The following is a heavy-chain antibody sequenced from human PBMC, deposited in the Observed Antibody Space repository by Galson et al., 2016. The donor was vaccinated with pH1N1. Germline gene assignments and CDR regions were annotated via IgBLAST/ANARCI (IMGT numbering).Heavy chain of an antibody. D-gene: IGHD3/OR15-3a*01. Sequence: ETLSLTCTVSGGSISSSSYYWGWIRQPPGKGLEWIGSIYYSGSTYYNPSLKSRVTISVDTSKNQFSLKLSSVTAADTAVYYCARQRPPTEDWGYYFDYWGRGTLVTVSS. CDR2: IYYSGST. J-gene: IGHJ4*02. CDR3: ARQRPPTEDWGYYFDY. CDR1: GGSISSSSYY. V-gene: IGHV4-39*01.